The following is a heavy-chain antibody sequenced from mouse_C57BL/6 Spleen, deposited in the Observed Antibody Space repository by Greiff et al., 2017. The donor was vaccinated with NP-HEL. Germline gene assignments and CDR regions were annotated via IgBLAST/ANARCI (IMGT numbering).Heavy chain of an antibody. CDR3: ARASGLLLRSSGYFDV. Sequence: QVQLQQPGAELVKPGASVKLSCKASGYTFTSYWMHWVKQRPGRGLEWIGRIDPNSGGTKYNEKFKSKATLTVDKPSSTAYMQLSSLTSEDSAVYYCARASGLLLRSSGYFDVWGTGTTVTVSS. J-gene: IGHJ1*03. CDR1: GYTFTSYW. CDR2: IDPNSGGT. D-gene: IGHD1-1*01. V-gene: IGHV1-72*01.